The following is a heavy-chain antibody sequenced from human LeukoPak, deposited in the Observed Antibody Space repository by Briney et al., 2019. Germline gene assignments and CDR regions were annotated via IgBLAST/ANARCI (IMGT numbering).Heavy chain of an antibody. V-gene: IGHV4-39*01. D-gene: IGHD6-25*01. Sequence: SETLSLTCTVSGGSISSGGYYWSWIRQHPGTGLEWIGYIYYSGSTYYNPSLKSRVSISVDTSKNQFSLKLSSVTAADTAVYYCARHGYSSAVYVDHWGQGTLVTVSS. J-gene: IGHJ5*02. CDR2: IYYSGST. CDR1: GGSISSGGYY. CDR3: ARHGYSSAVYVDH.